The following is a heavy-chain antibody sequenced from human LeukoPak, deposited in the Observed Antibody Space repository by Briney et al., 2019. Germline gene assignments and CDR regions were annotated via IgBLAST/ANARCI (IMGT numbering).Heavy chain of an antibody. V-gene: IGHV3-7*01. J-gene: IGHJ5*02. CDR1: GFALSTSG. CDR3: TRELGPP. CDR2: INQDGSEK. Sequence: GGSLRPSCAPSGFALSTSGMTWVARAPGRGREWLANINQDGSEKYYVDSVKGRFTVSRDNAKKSLYLQMNSLRAEDTAMYYCTRELGPPWGQGTLVTVSS.